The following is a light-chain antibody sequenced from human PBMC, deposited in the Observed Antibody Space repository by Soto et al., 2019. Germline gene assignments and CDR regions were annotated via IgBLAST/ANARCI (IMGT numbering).Light chain of an antibody. J-gene: IGKJ1*01. CDR3: QQYHDYLWT. V-gene: IGKV1-5*01. Sequence: DVQMTQSPSTLSASVGDRVTITCRASQSISSWLAWYQQKPGKAPNLLIYDVSNLESGVPSRFSGSGSGTEFTLTINSLQPDDLATYYCQQYHDYLWTFGQGTKVEIK. CDR1: QSISSW. CDR2: DVS.